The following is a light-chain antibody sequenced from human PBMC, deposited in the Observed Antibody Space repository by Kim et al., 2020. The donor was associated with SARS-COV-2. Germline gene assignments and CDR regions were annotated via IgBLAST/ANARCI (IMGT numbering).Light chain of an antibody. CDR1: SSDVGGYNY. CDR2: DVS. J-gene: IGLJ3*02. Sequence: GQSVTISCTGTSSDVGGYNYVSRYQQHPGKAPKLMIYDVSKRPSGVPDRFSGSKSGNTASLTISGLQAEDEADYYCCSYAGSYTWVFGGGTKLTVL. CDR3: CSYAGSYTWV. V-gene: IGLV2-11*01.